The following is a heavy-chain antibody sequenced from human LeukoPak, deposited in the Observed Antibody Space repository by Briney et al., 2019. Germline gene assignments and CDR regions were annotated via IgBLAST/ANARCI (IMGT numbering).Heavy chain of an antibody. J-gene: IGHJ3*02. CDR2: ISYIGST. Sequence: SETLSLTCTVSDDAFSSLYWTWIRHPPGQGLKWIGYISYIGSTNYNPSLKSRVTISVDTSKNQFSLKVSSVTAADTAVYYCARDPTTVTKGFDIWGQGTLVTVSS. D-gene: IGHD4-17*01. V-gene: IGHV4-59*11. CDR3: ARDPTTVTKGFDI. CDR1: DDAFSSLY.